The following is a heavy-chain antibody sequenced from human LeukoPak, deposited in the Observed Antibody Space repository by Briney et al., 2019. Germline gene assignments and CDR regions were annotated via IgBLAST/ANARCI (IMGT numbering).Heavy chain of an antibody. CDR1: GYSFTSYW. CDR3: ARQRGITMVRGVTFTYFDY. J-gene: IGHJ4*02. D-gene: IGHD3-10*01. CDR2: IYPGDSDT. Sequence: GESLKISCKGSGYSFTSYWIGWVRQMPGKGLEWMGIIYPGDSDTRYSPSFQGQVTISADKSISTAYLQWSSLKASDTAMYYCARQRGITMVRGVTFTYFDYWGQGTLVTVSS. V-gene: IGHV5-51*01.